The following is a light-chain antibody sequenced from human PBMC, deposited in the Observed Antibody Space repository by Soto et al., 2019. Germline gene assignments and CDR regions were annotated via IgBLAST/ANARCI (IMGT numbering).Light chain of an antibody. Sequence: DIQMTQSPSSLSASVGDRVTITCRASQNIRNYLNWYQQKPGDAPKLLIYAASTLQGAVPSRFSGSGSGTDFTLTISSLQPEDFATYHCQRGHSTPSTFGQWTMLEI. V-gene: IGKV1-39*01. J-gene: IGKJ2*01. CDR2: AAS. CDR3: QRGHSTPST. CDR1: QNIRNY.